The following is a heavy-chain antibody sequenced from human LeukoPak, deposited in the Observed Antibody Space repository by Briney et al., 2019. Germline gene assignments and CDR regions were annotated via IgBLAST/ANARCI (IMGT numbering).Heavy chain of an antibody. Sequence: RRSLRLSSAPSGVAFSSDWMHSVPHAPGKGVGWVSRINSDGSSTSYADSVKGRFTISRDNAKNTLYLQMNSLRAEDTAVYYCARVISGWTLKDYWGQGTLVTVSS. V-gene: IGHV3-74*01. D-gene: IGHD6-19*01. J-gene: IGHJ4*02. CDR3: ARVISGWTLKDY. CDR1: GVAFSSDW. CDR2: INSDGSST.